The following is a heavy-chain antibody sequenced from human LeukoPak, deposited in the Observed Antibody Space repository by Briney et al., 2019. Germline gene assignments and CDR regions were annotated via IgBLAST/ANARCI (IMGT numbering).Heavy chain of an antibody. CDR3: ARVFIAETDYYYGMDV. CDR1: GGSFSGYY. J-gene: IGHJ6*02. CDR2: INHSGST. D-gene: IGHD6-13*01. Sequence: SETLSLTCAVYGGSFSGYYWRWIRQPPGKGLEWIGEINHSGSTNYNPSLKSRVTISVDTSKNQFSLKLSSVTAADTAVYYCARVFIAETDYYYGMDVWGQGTTVTVSS. V-gene: IGHV4-34*01.